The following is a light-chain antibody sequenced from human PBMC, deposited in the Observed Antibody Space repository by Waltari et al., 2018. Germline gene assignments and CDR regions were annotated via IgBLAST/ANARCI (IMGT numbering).Light chain of an antibody. V-gene: IGLV2-11*01. J-gene: IGLJ2*01. CDR2: DVP. CDR3: YSYAGGYTFV. Sequence: QSALTQPRSVSGSPGQSVTISCTGTSGTVGGSAYVSWYQTHPGKAPTLLIYDVPTRPPGVPDRFSGSKSGNTAFLTISGLQAEDEADYHCYSYAGGYTFVFGPGTKLAVL. CDR1: SGTVGGSAY.